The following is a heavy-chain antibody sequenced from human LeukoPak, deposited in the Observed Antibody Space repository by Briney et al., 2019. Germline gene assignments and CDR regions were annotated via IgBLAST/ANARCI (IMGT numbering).Heavy chain of an antibody. CDR2: ISAYNGNT. CDR1: GYTFTSYG. V-gene: IGHV1-18*01. CDR3: ARDRGEEVGPDRAFDI. J-gene: IGHJ3*02. Sequence: ASVKVSCKASGYTFTSYGISWVRQAPGQGLEWMGWISAYNGNTNYAQKLQGRVTMTTDTSTSTAYMELRSLRSDDTAVYYCARDRGEEVGPDRAFDIWGQGTMVTVSS. D-gene: IGHD3-10*01.